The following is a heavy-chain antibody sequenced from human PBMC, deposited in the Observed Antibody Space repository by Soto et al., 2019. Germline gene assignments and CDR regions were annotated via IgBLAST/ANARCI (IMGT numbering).Heavy chain of an antibody. D-gene: IGHD4-17*01. CDR2: IYSDGRT. V-gene: IGHV3-66*01. CDR3: NRDPTTTVTTYAFDI. Sequence: PGGSLRLSCAASGFTVSNNYLSWVRQAPGKGLEWVSVIYSDGRTFYADSVKGRFTISRDNSKNTLYLQMNSLRADDTAVYYCNRDPTTTVTTYAFDIWGQGTMVTVSS. J-gene: IGHJ3*02. CDR1: GFTVSNNY.